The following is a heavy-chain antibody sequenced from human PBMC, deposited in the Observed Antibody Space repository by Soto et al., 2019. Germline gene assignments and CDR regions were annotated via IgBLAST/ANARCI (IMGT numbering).Heavy chain of an antibody. D-gene: IGHD2-15*01. CDR1: GYTFTSYA. CDR2: INAGNGNT. V-gene: IGHV1-3*01. CDR3: ARETVVVAGQSYYYYYGMDV. J-gene: IGHJ6*02. Sequence: GASLKVSCKASGYTFTSYAMHWVRQAPGQRLEWMGWINAGNGNTKYSQKFQGGVTITRDTSASTAYMELSSLRSEDTAVYYCARETVVVAGQSYYYYYGMDVWVQGTTVTVPS.